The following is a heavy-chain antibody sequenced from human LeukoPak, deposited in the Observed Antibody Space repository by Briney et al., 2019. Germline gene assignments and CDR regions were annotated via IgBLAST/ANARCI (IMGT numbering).Heavy chain of an antibody. CDR1: GFTFSSYA. J-gene: IGHJ6*03. Sequence: QAGGSLRLSCAASGFTFSSYAMHWVRQAPGKGLEWVAVISYDGSNKYYADSVKGRFTISRDNSKNTLYLQMNSLRAEDTAVYYCAREKIVSNMTYDYYYMDVWGKGTTVTVSS. D-gene: IGHD2/OR15-2a*01. V-gene: IGHV3-30-3*01. CDR3: AREKIVSNMTYDYYYMDV. CDR2: ISYDGSNK.